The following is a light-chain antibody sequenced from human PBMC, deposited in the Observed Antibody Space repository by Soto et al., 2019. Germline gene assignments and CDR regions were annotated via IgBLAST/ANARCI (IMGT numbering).Light chain of an antibody. CDR2: GAS. V-gene: IGKV3-15*01. CDR1: QSINSE. Sequence: EIVMTQSPATLSLSPGERAALSCRASQSINSELAWYQQKPGQPHRLLIYGASTRATGVPARFNGSESGSEFTLNISGLQSEYFAVYYGQQGHNWPLTFGQGTRLEI. CDR3: QQGHNWPLT. J-gene: IGKJ2*01.